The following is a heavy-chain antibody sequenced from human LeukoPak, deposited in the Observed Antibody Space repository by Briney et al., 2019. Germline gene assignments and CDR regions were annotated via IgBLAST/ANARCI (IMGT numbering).Heavy chain of an antibody. CDR3: AKAYYYDMAAGAFDI. V-gene: IGHV3-9*01. D-gene: IGHD3-22*01. CDR2: IRWNSGSI. Sequence: GGSLRLSCAASGFTVSSNYMSWVRQAPGKGLEWVSGIRWNSGSIGYADSVKGRYTISRDNAKNSLYLQMNSLRPEDTALYYCAKAYYYDMAAGAFDIWGQGTMVTVSS. CDR1: GFTVSSNY. J-gene: IGHJ3*02.